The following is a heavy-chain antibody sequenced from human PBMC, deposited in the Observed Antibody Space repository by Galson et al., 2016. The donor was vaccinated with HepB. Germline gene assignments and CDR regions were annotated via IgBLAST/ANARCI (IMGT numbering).Heavy chain of an antibody. D-gene: IGHD2-2*01. CDR3: VRDLGSCSGANCYAGFPYYFDY. V-gene: IGHV3-11*01. J-gene: IGHJ4*02. CDR1: GFSFSDYY. CDR2: ITSSGTTI. Sequence: SLRLSCAASGFSFSDYYMSWIRQAPGKGLEWVSYITSSGTTIYYADSVKGRFTISRDDAKNSLYQQMNSLRVEDTAVYYCVRDLGSCSGANCYAGFPYYFDYWGQGTLVTVSS.